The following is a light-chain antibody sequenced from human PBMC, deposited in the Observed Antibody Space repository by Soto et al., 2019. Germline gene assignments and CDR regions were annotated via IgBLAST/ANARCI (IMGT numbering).Light chain of an antibody. V-gene: IGKV1-5*01. CDR1: QSISRS. CDR3: QPDQSYFLT. CDR2: EAS. Sequence: DVQITQSPSTLSASVGDRVTITCRASQSISRSLAWYPQKSGKAPKLLIHEASSLESGVPSRFSGSGLGTDFTLTISGLQTDDVVPDDDQPDQSYFLTSGRRTKVD. J-gene: IGKJ3*01.